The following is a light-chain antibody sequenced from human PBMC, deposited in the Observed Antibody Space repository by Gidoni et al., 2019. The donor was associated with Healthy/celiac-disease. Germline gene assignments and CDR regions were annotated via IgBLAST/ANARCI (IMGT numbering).Light chain of an antibody. V-gene: IGKV1-5*03. CDR1: QSISSW. CDR2: KAS. J-gene: IGKJ1*01. CDR3: QQYNSYWT. Sequence: DIQMTRSPSTLSASVGDRVTITCRASQSISSWLAWYQQKPGKAPKLLISKASSLERGVPSRFSGSGSGTEFTLTISSLQPDDFATYYCQQYNSYWTFGQGTKVEIK.